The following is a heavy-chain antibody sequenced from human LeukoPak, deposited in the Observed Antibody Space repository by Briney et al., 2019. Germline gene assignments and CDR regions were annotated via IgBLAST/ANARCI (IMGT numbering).Heavy chain of an antibody. CDR3: ARDPDVELPY. D-gene: IGHD1-26*01. CDR1: GYTFTSYG. Sequence: GASVKVSCKASGYTFTSYGISWVRQAPGQGLEWMGWINPNSGGTNYAQKFQGRVTMTRDTSISTAYMELSRLRSDDTAVYYCARDPDVELPYWGQGTLVTVSS. J-gene: IGHJ4*02. V-gene: IGHV1-2*02. CDR2: INPNSGGT.